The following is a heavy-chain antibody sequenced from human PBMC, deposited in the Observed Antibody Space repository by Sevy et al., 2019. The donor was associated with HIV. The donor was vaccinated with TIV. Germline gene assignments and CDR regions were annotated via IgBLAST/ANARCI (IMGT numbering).Heavy chain of an antibody. CDR3: TRWKGLQSIFDF. CDR1: EFTFGDYT. D-gene: IGHD2-21*01. Sequence: GGSLRLSCTASEFTFGDYTMNWVRQAPGKGLEWVAFLKNKASGGTVDHAASVKGRFTISRDDSKSIVYLQMNDLKTEDTAVYYCTRWKGLQSIFDFWGQGVLVTVSS. J-gene: IGHJ4*02. V-gene: IGHV3-49*04. CDR2: LKNKASGGTV.